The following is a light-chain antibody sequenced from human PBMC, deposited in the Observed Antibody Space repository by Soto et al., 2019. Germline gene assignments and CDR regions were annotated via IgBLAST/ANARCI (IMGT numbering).Light chain of an antibody. CDR2: DVT. V-gene: IGLV2-14*03. CDR1: GSDIGSYNY. Sequence: SALTQPASVSGSPGQSITISCTGTGSDIGSYNYVSWYQHHPGKVPKFIIYDVTNRPSGVSDRFSGSKSGNTASLTISGLQAEDEADYYCNSYTSASTYVFGTGTKLTVL. J-gene: IGLJ1*01. CDR3: NSYTSASTYV.